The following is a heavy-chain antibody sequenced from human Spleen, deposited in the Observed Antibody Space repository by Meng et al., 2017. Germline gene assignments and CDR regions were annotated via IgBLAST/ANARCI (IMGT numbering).Heavy chain of an antibody. J-gene: IGHJ4*02. D-gene: IGHD6-25*01. V-gene: IGHV1-2*06. CDR1: GYNFPDYY. CDR3: ARDEDISAAGKLFGDY. CDR2: INPKSGDT. Sequence: SVNVSCKPSGYNFPDYYIHWVRRAPGQGLEWMGRINPKSGDTHYAQKFQARVTMTGDTSISTAYMELSGLRSYDTAMYYCARDEDISAAGKLFGDYWGQGTLVTVSS.